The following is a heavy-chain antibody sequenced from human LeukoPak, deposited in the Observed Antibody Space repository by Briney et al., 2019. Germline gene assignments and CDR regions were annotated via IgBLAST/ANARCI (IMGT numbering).Heavy chain of an antibody. J-gene: IGHJ5*02. D-gene: IGHD2-2*02. CDR2: INHSGST. Sequence: SETLSLTCTVSGGSISSGGYYWSWIRQPPGKGLEWIGEINHSGSTNYNPSLKSRVTISVDTSKNQFSLKLSSVTAADTAVYYCAREVFVVVPAAIGRYNWFDPWGQGTLVTVSS. CDR3: AREVFVVVPAAIGRYNWFDP. CDR1: GGSISSGGYY. V-gene: IGHV4-39*07.